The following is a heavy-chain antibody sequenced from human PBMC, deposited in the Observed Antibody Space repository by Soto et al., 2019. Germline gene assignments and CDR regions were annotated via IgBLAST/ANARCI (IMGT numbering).Heavy chain of an antibody. V-gene: IGHV4-38-2*01. D-gene: IGHD3-22*01. CDR2: IYHSEST. CDR1: AYSISSGYY. J-gene: IGHJ4*02. CDR3: ARGPWYFYDSSGYYSSAFDA. Sequence: SETLSLTCAVSAYSISSGYYWGWVRQPPGKGRWWIGSIYHSESTYYNPSLHSRVTISVDTSKNQFSLKLSSVTAADTAVYYCARGPWYFYDSSGYYSSAFDAWGQGXLVTVYS.